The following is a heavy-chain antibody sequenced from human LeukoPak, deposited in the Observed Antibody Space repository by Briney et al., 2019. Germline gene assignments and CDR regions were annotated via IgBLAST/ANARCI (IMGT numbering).Heavy chain of an antibody. CDR1: GGSISSSSYY. Sequence: SETLSLTCTVSGGSISSSSYYRGWIRQPPGKGLEWIGSIYYSGSTYYNPSLKSRVTISVDTSKNQFSLKLSSVTAADTAVYYCARVVKIAVAEDYFDYWGQGTLVTVSS. D-gene: IGHD6-19*01. J-gene: IGHJ4*02. CDR2: IYYSGST. CDR3: ARVVKIAVAEDYFDY. V-gene: IGHV4-39*07.